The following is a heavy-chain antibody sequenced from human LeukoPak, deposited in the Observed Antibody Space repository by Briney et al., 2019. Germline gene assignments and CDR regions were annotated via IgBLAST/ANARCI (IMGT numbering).Heavy chain of an antibody. V-gene: IGHV4-59*01. Sequence: PSETLSLTCTVSGGSISSYYWSWIRQPPGKGLGWIGYIYYSGSTNYNPSLKRRVTISVDTSKNQFSLKLSSVTAADTAVYYCARDAGGFFDYWGQGTLVTVSS. CDR1: GGSISSYY. CDR3: ARDAGGFFDY. CDR2: IYYSGST. D-gene: IGHD3-16*01. J-gene: IGHJ4*02.